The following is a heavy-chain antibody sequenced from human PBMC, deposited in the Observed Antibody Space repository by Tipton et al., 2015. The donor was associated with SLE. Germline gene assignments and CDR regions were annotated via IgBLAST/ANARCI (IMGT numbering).Heavy chain of an antibody. CDR2: IYYSGTT. J-gene: IGHJ3*01. CDR1: GVSLTSGIYY. Sequence: TLSLTCTVSGVSLTSGIYYWTWIRQPPGKRLEWIGYIYYSGTTNYNPSLKSRVTISADTSKNQFSLKVTSVTVADTAVYFCARRGYYDSREYYYDGFDFWGQGTTVTVSP. CDR3: ARRGYYDSREYYYDGFDF. V-gene: IGHV4-61*01. D-gene: IGHD3-22*01.